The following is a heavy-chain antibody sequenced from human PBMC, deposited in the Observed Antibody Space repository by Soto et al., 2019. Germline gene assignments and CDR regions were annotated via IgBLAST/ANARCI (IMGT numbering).Heavy chain of an antibody. V-gene: IGHV5-10-1*01. D-gene: IGHD3-10*01. CDR1: GNRITSYW. J-gene: IGHJ6*04. CDR3: ASSAPVGYYGSGPPLGYYVMDV. Sequence: SWRASGNRITSYWISWVREMRGKGLERMGRIAPSDSYTTYSPSSQGHVTMPADKSISTASPQWSSLKASHTAMYYCASSAPVGYYGSGPPLGYYVMDVLRKGPTVTVSS. CDR2: IAPSDSYT.